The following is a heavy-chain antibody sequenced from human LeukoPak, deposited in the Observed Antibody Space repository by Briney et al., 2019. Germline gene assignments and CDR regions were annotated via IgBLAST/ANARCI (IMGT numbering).Heavy chain of an antibody. Sequence: SETLSLTCAVYGGSFSGYYWSWIRQPPGKGLEWIGEINRSGSTNYNPSLKSRVTISVDTSKNQFSLKLSSVTAADTAVYYCASLYYYDSSGYPAAYNWFDPWGQGTLVTVSS. CDR1: GGSFSGYY. V-gene: IGHV4-34*01. D-gene: IGHD3-22*01. CDR3: ASLYYYDSSGYPAAYNWFDP. J-gene: IGHJ5*02. CDR2: INRSGST.